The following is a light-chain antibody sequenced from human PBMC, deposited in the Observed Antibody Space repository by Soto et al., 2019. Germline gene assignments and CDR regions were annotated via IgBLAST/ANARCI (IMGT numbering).Light chain of an antibody. Sequence: EIVLTQSPATLSLSPGEGATLSCRASQSVGTSLAWYQQKPGQAPRLLIFDASSRAAGLPARFSGSGSGTDFSLTISSLEPEDFAVYYCQQRSNWPRTFGQGTKLEIK. CDR2: DAS. V-gene: IGKV3-11*01. J-gene: IGKJ2*01. CDR1: QSVGTS. CDR3: QQRSNWPRT.